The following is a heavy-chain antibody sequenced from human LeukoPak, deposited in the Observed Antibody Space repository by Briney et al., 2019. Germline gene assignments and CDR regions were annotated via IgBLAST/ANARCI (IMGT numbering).Heavy chain of an antibody. CDR3: ARESPMGGYGP. CDR2: INTNTGNP. J-gene: IGHJ5*02. D-gene: IGHD3-16*01. CDR1: GGTFSSYA. V-gene: IGHV7-4-1*02. Sequence: ASVKVSCKASGGTFSSYAISWVRQAPGQGLEWMGWINTNTGNPTYAQGFTGRFVFSLDTSVSTAYLQISRLKAEDTAVYYCARESPMGGYGPWGQGTLVTVSS.